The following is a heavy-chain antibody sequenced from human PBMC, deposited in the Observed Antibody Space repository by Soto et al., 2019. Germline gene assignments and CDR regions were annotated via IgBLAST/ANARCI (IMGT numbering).Heavy chain of an antibody. V-gene: IGHV3-23*01. D-gene: IGHD3-3*02. Sequence: GGSLRLSCAASGFTLSTYAMSWVRQAPGKGLEWVSANSGSGGATYYADSVKGRFTISRDNSKNTVYLQMSSLRAEDTAVYYCAKPSSIFGVVIIGAFDYWGQGALVTVSS. CDR3: AKPSSIFGVVIIGAFDY. CDR1: GFTLSTYA. J-gene: IGHJ4*02. CDR2: NSGSGGAT.